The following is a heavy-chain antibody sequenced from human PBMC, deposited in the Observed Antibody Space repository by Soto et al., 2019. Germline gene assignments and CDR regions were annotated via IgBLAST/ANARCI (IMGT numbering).Heavy chain of an antibody. CDR3: ARGNTYYDILTGYYTDWFDP. CDR1: GYSISSGYY. V-gene: IGHV4-38-2*01. J-gene: IGHJ5*02. Sequence: SETLALTCAVSGYSISSGYYWGWIRQPPGKGLEWIGSIYHSGSTYYNPSLKSRVTISVDMSKNQFSLKLSSVTAADTAVYYCARGNTYYDILTGYYTDWFDPWGQGTPGT. CDR2: IYHSGST. D-gene: IGHD3-9*01.